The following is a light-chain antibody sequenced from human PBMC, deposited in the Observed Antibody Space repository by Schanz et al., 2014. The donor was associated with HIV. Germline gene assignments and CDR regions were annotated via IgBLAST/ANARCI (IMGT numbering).Light chain of an antibody. Sequence: QSALTQPRSVSGSPGQSVTISCTGTSSDVGGYNYVSWYQQHPGKAPKLMIYEVSDRPSGVPVRFFGSKSGNTASLTISGLQAEDEADYYCSSYTSSSTLVVFGGGTKLTVL. CDR1: SSDVGGYNY. V-gene: IGLV2-11*01. CDR3: SSYTSSSTLVV. J-gene: IGLJ2*01. CDR2: EVS.